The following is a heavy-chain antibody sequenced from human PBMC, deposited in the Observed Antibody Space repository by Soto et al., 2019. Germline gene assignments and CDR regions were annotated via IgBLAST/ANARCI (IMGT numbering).Heavy chain of an antibody. CDR1: GFTFDDYA. D-gene: IGHD5-12*01. CDR3: AKDRDGYRPSWYFDL. CDR2: INWTSDSI. Sequence: EVQLVESGGGLVQPGRSLRLSCAASGFTFDDYAMHWVRRVPGKGLEWVSSINWTSDSIRYADSVKGRFTISRDNAKNSLYLQMDSLRAEDTALYYCAKDRDGYRPSWYFDLWGRGTMVTVSS. J-gene: IGHJ2*01. V-gene: IGHV3-9*01.